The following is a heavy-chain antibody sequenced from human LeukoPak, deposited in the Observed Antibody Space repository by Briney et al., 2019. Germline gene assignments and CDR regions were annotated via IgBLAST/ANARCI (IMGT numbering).Heavy chain of an antibody. D-gene: IGHD3-22*01. CDR2: INHSGST. J-gene: IGHJ4*02. CDR1: GGSFSGYY. Sequence: PSETLSLTCAVYGGSFSGYYWSWLRQPPGKGLEWIGEINHSGSTNYNPSLKSRVTISVDTSKNQFSLKLSSVTAADTAVYYCARGVGADYYDSSGSGDYWGQGTLVTVSS. CDR3: ARGVGADYYDSSGSGDY. V-gene: IGHV4-34*01.